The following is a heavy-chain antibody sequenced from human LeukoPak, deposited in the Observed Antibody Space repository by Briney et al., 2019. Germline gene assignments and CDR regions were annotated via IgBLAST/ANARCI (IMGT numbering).Heavy chain of an antibody. CDR2: ISSSSSYI. V-gene: IGHV3-21*01. Sequence: KPGGSLRLSCAASGFTFDDYGVNWVRQAPGKGLEWVSSISSSSSYIYYADSVKGRFTISRDNAKNSLYLQMNSLRAEDTAVYYCARDGNTIFGVVMAHYYYGMDVWGQGTTVTVSS. D-gene: IGHD3-3*01. CDR3: ARDGNTIFGVVMAHYYYGMDV. CDR1: GFTFDDYG. J-gene: IGHJ6*02.